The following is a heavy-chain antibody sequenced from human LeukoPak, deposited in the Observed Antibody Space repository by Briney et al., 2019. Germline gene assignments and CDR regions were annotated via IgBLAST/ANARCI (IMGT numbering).Heavy chain of an antibody. Sequence: GASVKVSCKASGYTFTSYYMHWVRQAPGQGLEWMGIINPSGGSTSYAQKFQGKVTMTRDTSTSTVYMELSSLRSEDTAAYYCARPDIVATDGDWYFDLWGRGTLVTVSS. CDR1: GYTFTSYY. J-gene: IGHJ2*01. CDR3: ARPDIVATDGDWYFDL. V-gene: IGHV1-46*01. CDR2: INPSGGST. D-gene: IGHD5-12*01.